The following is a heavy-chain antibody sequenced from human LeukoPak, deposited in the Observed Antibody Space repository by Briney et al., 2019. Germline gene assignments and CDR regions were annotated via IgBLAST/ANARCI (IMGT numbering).Heavy chain of an antibody. CDR3: ARNPGIAVAGKEGGYYFDY. D-gene: IGHD6-19*01. CDR1: GGTFSSYA. CDR2: IIPILGTA. J-gene: IGHJ4*02. V-gene: IGHV1-69*13. Sequence: ASVKVSCKASGGTFSSYAISWVRQAPGQGLEWMGGIIPILGTANYAQKFQGRVTITADESTSTAYMELSSLRSEDTAVYYCARNPGIAVAGKEGGYYFDYWGQGTLVTVSS.